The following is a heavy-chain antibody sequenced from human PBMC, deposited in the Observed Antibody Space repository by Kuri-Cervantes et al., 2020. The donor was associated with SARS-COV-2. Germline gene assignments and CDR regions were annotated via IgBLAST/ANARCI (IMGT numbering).Heavy chain of an antibody. Sequence: SETLSLTCTVSGGSISGYYWSWIRQPPGKGLEWIGYIYYSGSTNYNPSLKSRVTISVDTSKNQFSLKLSSVTAADTAVYYCARHVAAAGDFDYWGQGTLVTVSS. CDR2: IYYSGST. CDR1: GGSISGYY. D-gene: IGHD6-13*01. V-gene: IGHV4-59*08. CDR3: ARHVAAAGDFDY. J-gene: IGHJ4*02.